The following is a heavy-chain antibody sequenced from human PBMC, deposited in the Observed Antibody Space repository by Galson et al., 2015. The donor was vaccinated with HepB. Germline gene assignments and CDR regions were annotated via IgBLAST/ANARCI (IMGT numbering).Heavy chain of an antibody. J-gene: IGHJ4*02. CDR3: VKTGEITGTYYQYDY. V-gene: IGHV3-23*01. Sequence: SLRLSCAASGFTFSSYAMSWVRQAPGKGLEWVSAISGSGGSTYYADSVKGRFTISRDNSKNTLYLQMNSLRAEDTAVYYCVKTGEITGTYYQYDYWGQGTLVTVSS. D-gene: IGHD1-26*01. CDR1: GFTFSSYA. CDR2: ISGSGGST.